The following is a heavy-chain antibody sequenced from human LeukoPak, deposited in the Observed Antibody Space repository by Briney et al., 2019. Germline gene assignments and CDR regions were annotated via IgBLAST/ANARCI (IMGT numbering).Heavy chain of an antibody. J-gene: IGHJ4*02. D-gene: IGHD4-17*01. Sequence: PSQTLSLTCTVSGGSISSGDYYWSWIRQHPGKGLEWIGYIYYSGSTYYNPSLKSRVTISVDTSKNQFSLKLSSVTAADTAVYYCARYGYGDFFFDYWGQGTLVTVSS. CDR2: IYYSGST. V-gene: IGHV4-31*03. CDR1: GGSISSGDYY. CDR3: ARYGYGDFFFDY.